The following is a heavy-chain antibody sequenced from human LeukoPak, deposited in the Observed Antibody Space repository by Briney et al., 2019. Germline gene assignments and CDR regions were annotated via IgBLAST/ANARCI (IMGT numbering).Heavy chain of an antibody. CDR1: GGTFSSYA. Sequence: SVKVSCEASGGTFSSYAISWVRQAPRQGLEWMGRIIPIFGIANYAQKFQGRVTITADKSTSTAYMELSSLRSEDTAVYYCAGDQIVVVPAAYNWFDPWGQGTLVTVSS. V-gene: IGHV1-69*04. D-gene: IGHD2-2*01. CDR3: AGDQIVVVPAAYNWFDP. CDR2: IIPIFGIA. J-gene: IGHJ5*02.